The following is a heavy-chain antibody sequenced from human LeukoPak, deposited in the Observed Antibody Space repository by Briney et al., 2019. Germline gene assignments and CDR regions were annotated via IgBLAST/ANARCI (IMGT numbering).Heavy chain of an antibody. Sequence: SETLSLTCTVSGGSISSGTYYWGWIRQPPGKGLEWIGSIYYSGITYYNPSLKSRVNISVDTSKNQFSLKLSSVTAADTAVYYCARHTTPDYCSGGSCYSEGWFDPWGQGTLVTVSA. J-gene: IGHJ5*02. CDR1: GGSISSGTYY. CDR3: ARHTTPDYCSGGSCYSEGWFDP. D-gene: IGHD2-15*01. CDR2: IYYSGIT. V-gene: IGHV4-39*01.